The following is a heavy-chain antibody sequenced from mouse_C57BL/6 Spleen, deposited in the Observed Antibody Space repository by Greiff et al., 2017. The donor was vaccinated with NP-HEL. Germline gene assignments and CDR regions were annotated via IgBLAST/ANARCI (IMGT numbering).Heavy chain of an antibody. J-gene: IGHJ4*01. CDR2: INYDGSST. Sequence: EVKLMESEGGLVQPGSSMKLSCTASGFTFSDYYMAWVRQVPEKGLEWVANINYDGSSTYYLDSLKSRFIISRDNAKNILYLQMSSLKSEDTATYYCARDAPLAMDYWGQGTSVTVSS. V-gene: IGHV5-16*01. CDR3: ARDAPLAMDY. CDR1: GFTFSDYY.